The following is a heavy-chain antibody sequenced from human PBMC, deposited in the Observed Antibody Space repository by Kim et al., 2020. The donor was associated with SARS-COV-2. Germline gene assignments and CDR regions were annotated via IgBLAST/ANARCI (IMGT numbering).Heavy chain of an antibody. D-gene: IGHD6-13*01. CDR3: AKGVIAAAGCDY. V-gene: IGHV3-23*01. Sequence: YTADSLKGMFTISGGNCKNPLYLQMNSLRAEDTAVYYCAKGVIAAAGCDYWGQGTLVTVSS. J-gene: IGHJ4*02.